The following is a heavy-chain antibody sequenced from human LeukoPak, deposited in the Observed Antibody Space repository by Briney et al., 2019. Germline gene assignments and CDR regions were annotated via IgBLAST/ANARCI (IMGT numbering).Heavy chain of an antibody. CDR3: ATGELRTALVH. J-gene: IGHJ4*02. V-gene: IGHV4-4*09. CDR2: ICSSGIT. Sequence: SETLSLTCTVSGGSISSYFWSWLRQPPGKGLEWIGYICSSGITNSTSSLKSRVTTSVDTSKNEFSLKLTSVTAADAAMYYCATGELRTALVHWSQGTLVSVSS. D-gene: IGHD1-7*01. CDR1: GGSISSYF.